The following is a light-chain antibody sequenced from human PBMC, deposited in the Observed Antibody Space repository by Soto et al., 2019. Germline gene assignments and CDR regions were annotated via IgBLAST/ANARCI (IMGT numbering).Light chain of an antibody. Sequence: QSVLTQPASVSGSPGQSVTISCTGTSSDVGGYKYVSWYQQHPGKAPQLMIYDVSNRPSGVSNRFSGSKSDNTASLTISGLQSEDEADYYCSSYTSSSSYVFGSGTKVIVL. CDR1: SSDVGGYKY. J-gene: IGLJ1*01. CDR2: DVS. V-gene: IGLV2-14*03. CDR3: SSYTSSSSYV.